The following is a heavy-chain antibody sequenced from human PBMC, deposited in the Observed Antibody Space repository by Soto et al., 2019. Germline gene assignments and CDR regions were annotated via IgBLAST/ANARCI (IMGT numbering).Heavy chain of an antibody. J-gene: IGHJ4*02. Sequence: QVQLVQSGAEVKKPGSSVKVSCKASGDTFTGYHMHWVRQAPGQGLEWMGWINPNSGGTNYAQKFQGRVTMTRDTSNSTANMELSRLRSEDSAVYYWAGGTSSTAAGEHIDHWGQGTLVTVSS. CDR3: AGGTSSTAAGEHIDH. V-gene: IGHV1-2*02. D-gene: IGHD6-19*01. CDR1: GDTFTGYH. CDR2: INPNSGGT.